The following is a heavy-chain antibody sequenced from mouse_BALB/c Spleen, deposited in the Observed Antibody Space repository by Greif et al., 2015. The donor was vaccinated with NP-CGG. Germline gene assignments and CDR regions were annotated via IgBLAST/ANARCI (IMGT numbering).Heavy chain of an antibody. CDR2: ILPGSGST. D-gene: IGHD2-4*01. CDR3: ASPSTMITGYYFDY. Sequence: QVQLQQSGAELMKPGASVQISCKATGYTFSSYWIEWVKQRPGHGLEWIGEILPGSGSTNYNEKFKGKATFTADTSSNTAYMQLSSLTSEDPAVYYCASPSTMITGYYFDYWGQGTTLTVSS. V-gene: IGHV1-9*01. CDR1: GYTFSSYW. J-gene: IGHJ2*01.